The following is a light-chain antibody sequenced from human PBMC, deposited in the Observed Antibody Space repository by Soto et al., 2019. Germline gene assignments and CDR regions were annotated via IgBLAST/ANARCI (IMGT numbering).Light chain of an antibody. CDR1: QSTSSY. J-gene: IGKJ4*01. Sequence: DIQMTQSPSSLSASVGDRVTITCRASQSTSSYLNWYQQKPGKAPKLLIYSASSLQSGVPSRFSGSGSGTYVTLTISSLQPEDFATYYCQQSYSTPLGFGGGTKVEIK. CDR2: SAS. V-gene: IGKV1-39*01. CDR3: QQSYSTPLG.